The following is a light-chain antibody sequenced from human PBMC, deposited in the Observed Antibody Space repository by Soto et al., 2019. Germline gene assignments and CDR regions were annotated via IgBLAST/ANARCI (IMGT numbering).Light chain of an antibody. Sequence: QSVLTQPPSASGTPGQRVTISCSGSSPNIGSNYVYWYQQLPGTAPKLLIYSNDQRPSGVPGRFSGSKSGTSASLAISGLRSEDEADYYCAAWSDSLSAYVFGTGTKLTVL. V-gene: IGLV1-47*02. CDR1: SPNIGSNY. CDR3: AAWSDSLSAYV. J-gene: IGLJ1*01. CDR2: SND.